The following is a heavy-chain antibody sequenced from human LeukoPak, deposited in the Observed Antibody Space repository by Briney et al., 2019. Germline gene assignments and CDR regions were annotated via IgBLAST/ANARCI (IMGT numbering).Heavy chain of an antibody. D-gene: IGHD6-19*01. V-gene: IGHV4-34*01. J-gene: IGHJ4*02. CDR2: INHSGST. Sequence: SETLSLTCAVYGGSFSGYYWSWIRQPPGKGLEWIGEINHSGSTNYNPSLKSRVTISVDTSKNQFSLKLSSVTAADTAVYYCASGLYSSDWGQGTLVTVSS. CDR1: GGSFSGYY. CDR3: ASGLYSSD.